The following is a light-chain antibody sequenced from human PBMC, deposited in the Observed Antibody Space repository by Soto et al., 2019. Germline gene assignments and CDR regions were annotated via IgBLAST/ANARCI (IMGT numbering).Light chain of an antibody. J-gene: IGLJ7*01. CDR3: ETWDINTQV. Sequence: QSVLTQSSSASASLGSSVKLTCTLSSGHSSYIIAWHQQQPGKAPRYLMKLEGSGSYNKGSGVPDRFSGSSSGADRYLTISNLQFEDEADYYCETWDINTQVFGGGTQLTV. CDR2: LEGSGSY. V-gene: IGLV4-60*02. CDR1: SGHSSYI.